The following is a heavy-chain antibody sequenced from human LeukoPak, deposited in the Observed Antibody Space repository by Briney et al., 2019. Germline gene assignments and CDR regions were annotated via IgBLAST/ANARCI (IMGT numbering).Heavy chain of an antibody. CDR2: INPNSGGT. CDR1: GYTFTGYY. D-gene: IGHD3-22*01. CDR3: ARPSYYYDSSGYRY. V-gene: IGHV1-2*02. Sequence: GASVHVSFMSCGYTFTGYYMHWVRQAPGQGLEWMGWINPNSGGTNYAQKFQGRVTMTRDTSISTAYMELSRLRSDDTAVYYCARPSYYYDSSGYRYWGQGTLVTVSS. J-gene: IGHJ4*02.